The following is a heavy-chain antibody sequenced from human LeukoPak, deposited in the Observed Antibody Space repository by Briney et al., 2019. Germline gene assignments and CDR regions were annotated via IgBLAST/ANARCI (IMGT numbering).Heavy chain of an antibody. CDR2: ISWNSGSI. Sequence: GGSLRLSCATSGFTFDDYAMHWVRQAPGKGLEWVSGISWNSGSIGYADSVKGRFTISRDNAKNSLYLQMNSLRAEDTALYYCAKEDVDTANFDYWGQGTLVTVSS. D-gene: IGHD5-18*01. CDR1: GFTFDDYA. V-gene: IGHV3-9*01. CDR3: AKEDVDTANFDY. J-gene: IGHJ4*02.